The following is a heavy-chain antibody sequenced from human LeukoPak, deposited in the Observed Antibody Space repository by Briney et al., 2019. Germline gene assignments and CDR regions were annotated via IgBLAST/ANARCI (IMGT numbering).Heavy chain of an antibody. CDR1: GGSISNYF. V-gene: IGHV4-59*01. CDR3: ARPSRSISTAGAFDI. Sequence: PSETLSLTCTVSGGSISNYFWSWIRRPPGKGLEWIGYIYYTGSTNYNPSLKSRVTISVGTSKNQFSLKLSSVTAADTAVYYCARPSRSISTAGAFDIWGQGTMVTVSS. CDR2: IYYTGST. J-gene: IGHJ3*02. D-gene: IGHD3-10*01.